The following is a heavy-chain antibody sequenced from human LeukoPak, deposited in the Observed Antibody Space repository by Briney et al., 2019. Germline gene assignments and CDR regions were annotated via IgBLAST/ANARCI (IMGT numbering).Heavy chain of an antibody. CDR1: GFTFSSYA. D-gene: IGHD1-7*01. CDR3: AKDLEGGTTYVPHDY. J-gene: IGHJ4*02. Sequence: SGGSLRLSCAASGFTFSSYAMSWVRQAPGKGLEWVSAISGGGGSTYYADSVKGRFTISRDNSKNTLYLQMNSLRAEDTAVYYCAKDLEGGTTYVPHDYWGQGTLVTVSS. CDR2: ISGGGGST. V-gene: IGHV3-23*01.